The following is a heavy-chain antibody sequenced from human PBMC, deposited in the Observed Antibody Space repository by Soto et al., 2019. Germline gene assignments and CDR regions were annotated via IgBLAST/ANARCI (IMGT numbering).Heavy chain of an antibody. D-gene: IGHD3-16*01. CDR3: ARAGGGDVNFDY. Sequence: QVQLVQSGAEEKKPGASVKVSCKASGYTFTGYAMHWVRQAPGQRLEWMGWINAGNGNTKYSQKFQGRVTITSGTSPTRACMELSRLRCEGRTVYYRARAGGGDVNFDYWGRAALGTVSP. V-gene: IGHV1-3*05. CDR1: GYTFTGYA. CDR2: INAGNGNT. J-gene: IGHJ4*02.